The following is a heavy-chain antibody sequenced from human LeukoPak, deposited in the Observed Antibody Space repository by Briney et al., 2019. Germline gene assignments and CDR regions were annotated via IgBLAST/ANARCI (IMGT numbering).Heavy chain of an antibody. D-gene: IGHD4-17*01. J-gene: IGHJ4*02. CDR2: ISAYNGNT. Sequence: ASVKVSCKASGYTFTSYSISWVRQAPGQGLEWMGWISAYNGNTNYAQKLQGRVTMTTDTSTSTAYMELSSLRSEDTAVYYCARDRTFYGDGYYFDYWGQGTLVTVSS. CDR1: GYTFTSYS. V-gene: IGHV1-18*01. CDR3: ARDRTFYGDGYYFDY.